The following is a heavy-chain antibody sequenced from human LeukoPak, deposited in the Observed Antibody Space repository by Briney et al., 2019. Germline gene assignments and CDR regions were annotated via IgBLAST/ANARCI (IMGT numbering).Heavy chain of an antibody. CDR2: IYHSGST. CDR1: GGSISSSNW. D-gene: IGHD5-18*01. J-gene: IGHJ4*02. V-gene: IGHV4-4*02. Sequence: SENLSLTCAVSGGSISSSNWWSWVRQPPGKGLEWIGEIYHSGSTNYNPSLKSRVTISVDKSKNQFSLKLSSVTAADTAVYYCAREPYSYGKFDYWGQGTLVTVSS. CDR3: AREPYSYGKFDY.